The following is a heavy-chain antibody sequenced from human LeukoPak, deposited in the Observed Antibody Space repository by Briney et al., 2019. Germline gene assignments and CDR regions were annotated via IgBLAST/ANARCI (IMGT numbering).Heavy chain of an antibody. CDR3: ARGVMATIVQFDY. Sequence: SETLSLTCTVSGGSISSYYWSWIRQPPGKGLEWIGYIYYSGSTNYNPSFKSRVTIPVDTSKNQFSLKLSSVTAADTAVYYCARGVMATIVQFDYWGQGTSVTVSS. CDR1: GGSISSYY. V-gene: IGHV4-59*01. J-gene: IGHJ4*02. D-gene: IGHD5-24*01. CDR2: IYYSGST.